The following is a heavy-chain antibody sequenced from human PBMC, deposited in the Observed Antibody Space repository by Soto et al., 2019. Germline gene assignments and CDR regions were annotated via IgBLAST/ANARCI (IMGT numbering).Heavy chain of an antibody. J-gene: IGHJ6*02. V-gene: IGHV5-10-1*01. Sequence: GQSLKISCKGSGYSFTSYSISRVRQMPGKGLEWMGRIDPSDSYTNYSPSFQGHVTISADKSISTAYLQWSSLKAWDTAMYYCARLGQLAFYYYGMDVWGHGTTVTVSS. D-gene: IGHD6-13*01. CDR2: IDPSDSYT. CDR3: ARLGQLAFYYYGMDV. CDR1: GYSFTSYS.